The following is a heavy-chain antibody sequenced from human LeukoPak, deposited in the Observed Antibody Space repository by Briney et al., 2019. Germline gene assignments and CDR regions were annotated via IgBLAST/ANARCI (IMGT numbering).Heavy chain of an antibody. CDR1: GFTFSSYG. CDR3: AKDRIRILLWFGELVP. Sequence: GGSLRLSCAASGFTFSSYGMHWVRQAPGKWLEWVAFIRYDGSNKYYADSVKGRFTISRDNSKNTLYLQMNSLRAEDTAVYYCAKDRIRILLWFGELVPWGQETLVTVSS. V-gene: IGHV3-30*02. D-gene: IGHD3-10*01. CDR2: IRYDGSNK. J-gene: IGHJ5*02.